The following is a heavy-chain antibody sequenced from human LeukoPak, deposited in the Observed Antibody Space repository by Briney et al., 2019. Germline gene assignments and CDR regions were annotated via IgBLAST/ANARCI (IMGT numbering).Heavy chain of an antibody. D-gene: IGHD6-19*01. Sequence: GGSLRLSCGASGFIFNMYAIHWVRQAPGKGLEWVAVISYDGSDEKYADFVKGRFTISRDSSKNTLSLQMDSLRVEDTAVYYCAREGQWGPHSPGNYHYMDVWGRGTTVTVSS. CDR3: AREGQWGPHSPGNYHYMDV. J-gene: IGHJ6*03. V-gene: IGHV3-30*04. CDR1: GFIFNMYA. CDR2: ISYDGSDE.